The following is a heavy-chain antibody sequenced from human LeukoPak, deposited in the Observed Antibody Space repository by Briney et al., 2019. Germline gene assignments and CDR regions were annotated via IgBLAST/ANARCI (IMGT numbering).Heavy chain of an antibody. J-gene: IGHJ4*02. V-gene: IGHV3-7*01. Sequence: PGGSLRPSWAASGLTFSSYWMSWVRQAPGKGLEWVANIKQDGSEKYYVDSVKGRFTISRDNAKNSLYLQMNSLRAEDTAVYYCARDDHYYGSGSSIDYWGQGTLVTVSS. CDR1: GLTFSSYW. CDR2: IKQDGSEK. CDR3: ARDDHYYGSGSSIDY. D-gene: IGHD3-10*01.